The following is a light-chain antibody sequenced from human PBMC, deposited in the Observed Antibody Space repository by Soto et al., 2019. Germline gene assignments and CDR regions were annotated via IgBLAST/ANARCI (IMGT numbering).Light chain of an antibody. CDR3: CSYTLRSALG. CDR1: SSDVGGYQY. J-gene: IGLJ2*01. CDR2: EVS. Sequence: QSALTQPASVSGSPGQSITISCTGTSSDVGGYQYVSWYQQYPGKAPKLVIYEVSNRPSGVSIRFSGFKSCDTTSLTISGLQAVDEADYFCCSYTLRSALGFGGGTKLTFL. V-gene: IGLV2-14*01.